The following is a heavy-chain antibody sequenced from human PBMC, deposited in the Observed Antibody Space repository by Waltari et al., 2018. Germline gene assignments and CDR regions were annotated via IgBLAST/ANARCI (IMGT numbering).Heavy chain of an antibody. J-gene: IGHJ5*01. CDR2: VSGTTSYR. CDR3: ARGVFDS. V-gene: IGHV3-21*01. Sequence: DVQLVESGGGLVKPGGSLRLSCGASGFDFNIYGMNGVRQSPGKGVEWVALVSGTTSYRYYADSVKGRFTVARDSAKTSVYLQMDGLRVEDTAVYYCARGVFDSWGQGTLVTVSS. CDR1: GFDFNIYG.